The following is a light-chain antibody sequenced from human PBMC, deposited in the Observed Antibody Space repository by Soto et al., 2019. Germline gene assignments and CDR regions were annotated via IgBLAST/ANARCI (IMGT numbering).Light chain of an antibody. CDR2: GAS. CDR3: QQYNKWPRT. CDR1: QSVSSN. Sequence: EVVMTQSPATLSVSPGERATLSCRASQSVSSNLAWYQQKPGQAPRLLIYGASTRATGIPARFSFSGSGTEFTLTISSLQSEDFAFYYCQQYNKWPRTFCQGTKVEI. V-gene: IGKV3-15*01. J-gene: IGKJ1*01.